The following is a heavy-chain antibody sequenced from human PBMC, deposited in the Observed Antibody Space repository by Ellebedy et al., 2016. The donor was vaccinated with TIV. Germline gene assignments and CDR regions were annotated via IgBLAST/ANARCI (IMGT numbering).Heavy chain of an antibody. D-gene: IGHD7-27*01. CDR1: GFTFSDFA. CDR3: TKRGVAWAAFDI. CDR2: IRPSGDIT. V-gene: IGHV3-23*01. Sequence: GESLKISCAASGFTFSDFAMNWVRQAPGKGLEWVSAIRPSGDITYFADSVKGRFTISRDNSQDTVHLQMHSLRAEDTAVYYCTKRGVAWAAFDIWGPGTLVTVSS. J-gene: IGHJ3*02.